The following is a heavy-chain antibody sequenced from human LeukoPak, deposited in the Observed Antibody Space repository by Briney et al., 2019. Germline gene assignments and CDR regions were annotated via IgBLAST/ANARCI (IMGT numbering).Heavy chain of an antibody. Sequence: GAPVNVSCKASGYTFTGYYMHWVRQAPGQGLEWMGWINPNSGGTNYAQKFQGRVTMTRDTSISTAYMELSRLRSDDTAVYYCARGRRAAAGKNAFDYWGQGTLVTVSS. J-gene: IGHJ4*02. V-gene: IGHV1-2*02. CDR3: ARGRRAAAGKNAFDY. D-gene: IGHD6-13*01. CDR2: INPNSGGT. CDR1: GYTFTGYY.